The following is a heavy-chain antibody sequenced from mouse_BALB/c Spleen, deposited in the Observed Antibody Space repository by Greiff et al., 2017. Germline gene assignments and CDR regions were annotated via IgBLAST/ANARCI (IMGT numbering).Heavy chain of an antibody. J-gene: IGHJ2*01. Sequence: VQLKESGPGLVKPSQSLSLTCTVTGYSITSDYAWNWIRQFPGNKLEWMGYISYSGSTSYNPSLKSRISITRDTSKNQFFLQLNSVTTEDTATYYCARDSGSSYVWDYWGQGTTLTVSS. CDR3: ARDSGSSYVWDY. V-gene: IGHV3-2*02. CDR1: GYSITSDYA. CDR2: ISYSGST. D-gene: IGHD1-1*01.